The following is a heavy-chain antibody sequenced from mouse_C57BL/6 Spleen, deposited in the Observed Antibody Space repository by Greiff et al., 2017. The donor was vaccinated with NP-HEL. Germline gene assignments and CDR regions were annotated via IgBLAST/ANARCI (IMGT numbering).Heavy chain of an antibody. J-gene: IGHJ3*01. D-gene: IGHD2-4*01. V-gene: IGHV1-59*01. Sequence: QVQLQQPGAELVRPGTSVKLSCTASGYTFTSYWMHWVKQRPGQGLEWIGVIDPSDSYTNYNQKFKGKATLTVDTSSSTAYMQLSSLASEDSAVYDCAREGDYCFAYWGQGALVTVSA. CDR2: IDPSDSYT. CDR1: GYTFTSYW. CDR3: AREGDYCFAY.